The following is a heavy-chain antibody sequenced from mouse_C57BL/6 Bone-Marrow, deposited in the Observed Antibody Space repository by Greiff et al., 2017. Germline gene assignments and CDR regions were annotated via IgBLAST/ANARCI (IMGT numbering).Heavy chain of an antibody. CDR3: ARQDYGSSYDYAMDY. Sequence: EVKLMESGGGLVQPGGSLKLSCAASGFTFSDYGMAWVRQAPRKGPEWVAFISNLAYSIFYADTVTGRFNISRENAKNTLYLEMSSLRSEDTSMFYGARQDYGSSYDYAMDYWGQGTSVTVSS. V-gene: IGHV5-15*01. CDR2: ISNLAYSI. D-gene: IGHD1-1*01. CDR1: GFTFSDYG. J-gene: IGHJ4*01.